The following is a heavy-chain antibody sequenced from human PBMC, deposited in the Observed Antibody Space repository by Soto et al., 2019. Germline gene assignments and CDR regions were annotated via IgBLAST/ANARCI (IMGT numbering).Heavy chain of an antibody. CDR2: TYYRSKWYN. CDR3: ARGFDDTMVRGVIVYYYYGMDV. D-gene: IGHD3-10*01. V-gene: IGHV6-1*01. CDR1: GDSVSSNSAA. J-gene: IGHJ6*02. Sequence: QVQLQQSGPGLVKPSQTLSLTCAISGDSVSSNSAAWNWIRQSPSRGLEWLGRTYYRSKWYNDFAVSVKIRIAINPDRSMNQFTLQIKSVTPEDTAVYYCARGFDDTMVRGVIVYYYYGMDVWGQGTTVTVSS.